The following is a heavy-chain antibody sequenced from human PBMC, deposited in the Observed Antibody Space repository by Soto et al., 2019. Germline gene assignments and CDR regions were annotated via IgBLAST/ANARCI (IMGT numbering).Heavy chain of an antibody. D-gene: IGHD2-2*01. Sequence: QVQLQESGPGLVKPSETLSLTCTVSGGSVSSGSYYWSWIRQPPGKGLEWIGYIYSDGTTNYSPSLNSRVTMSLDTSKNQFSLWLSSVTAADTAIYYCSRVDCSNTNCRTRGMDVWGQGTTVTVSS. CDR2: IYSDGTT. V-gene: IGHV4-61*01. CDR3: SRVDCSNTNCRTRGMDV. J-gene: IGHJ6*02. CDR1: GGSVSSGSYY.